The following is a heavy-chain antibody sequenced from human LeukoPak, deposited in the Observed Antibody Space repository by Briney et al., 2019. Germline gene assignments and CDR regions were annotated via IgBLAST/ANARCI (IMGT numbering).Heavy chain of an antibody. J-gene: IGHJ4*02. Sequence: GRSLRLSCAASGFTFSDYYMSWIRQAPGKGLEWVSYISSSGSTIYYADSVKGRFTISRDNAKNSLYLQMNSLRAEDTAVYYCAREVYCSGGSCYPYYFDYWGQGTLVTVSS. D-gene: IGHD2-15*01. CDR3: AREVYCSGGSCYPYYFDY. CDR2: ISSSGSTI. CDR1: GFTFSDYY. V-gene: IGHV3-11*04.